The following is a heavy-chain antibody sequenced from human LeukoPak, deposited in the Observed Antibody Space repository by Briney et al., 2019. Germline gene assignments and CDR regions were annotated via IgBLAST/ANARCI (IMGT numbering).Heavy chain of an antibody. D-gene: IGHD6-6*01. V-gene: IGHV4-30-2*01. J-gene: IGHJ4*02. Sequence: SLTLSLTCAVSGGSISSGGYSWSWIRQPPGKGLEWIGYIYHSGSTYYNPSLKSRVSISVDRSKNQFSLKLSSVTAADTAVYYCAVSVAARPFDYWGQGTLVTVSS. CDR1: GGSISSGGYS. CDR3: AVSVAARPFDY. CDR2: IYHSGST.